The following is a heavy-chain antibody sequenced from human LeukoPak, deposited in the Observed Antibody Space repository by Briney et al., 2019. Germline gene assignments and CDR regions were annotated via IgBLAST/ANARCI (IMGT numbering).Heavy chain of an antibody. CDR3: ARLHSSDWKPFYFDF. CDR2: IYYRGGY. D-gene: IGHD6-19*01. J-gene: IGHJ4*02. Sequence: PSETLSLTCTVSGDSINNYYWSWIRQPPGRGLEWFGYIYYRGGYNYNPSLKSRLTFSIDTSKNQFSLKLTSLVAADTAVYYCARLHSSDWKPFYFDFWGQGALVTVSS. V-gene: IGHV4-59*08. CDR1: GDSINNYY.